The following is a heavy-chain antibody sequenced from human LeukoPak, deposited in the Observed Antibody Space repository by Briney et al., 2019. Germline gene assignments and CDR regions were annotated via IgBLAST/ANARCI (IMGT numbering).Heavy chain of an antibody. J-gene: IGHJ4*02. V-gene: IGHV3-30-3*01. Sequence: PGRSLRLSCAASGFTFSSYAMHWVRQAPGKGLEWVAVISYDGSNKYYADSVKGRFTISRDNSKNTLYLQMSSLRAEDTAVYYCARGGGIYSYGRYYFDYWGQGTLVTVSS. CDR1: GFTFSSYA. CDR3: ARGGGIYSYGRYYFDY. CDR2: ISYDGSNK. D-gene: IGHD5-18*01.